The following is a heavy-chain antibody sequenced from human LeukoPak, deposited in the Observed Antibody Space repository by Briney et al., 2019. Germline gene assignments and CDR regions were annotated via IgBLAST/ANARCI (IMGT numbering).Heavy chain of an antibody. J-gene: IGHJ3*02. CDR2: TYYSSKWYN. D-gene: IGHD6-19*01. CDR3: ARGAVAVRNAFDI. CDR1: GDSVSSSSAA. Sequence: TSQTLSLTCAISGDSVSSSSAAWNWIRQSPSRGLEWLGRTYYSSKWYNDYAVSVKSRITINPDTSKNQFSLQLNSVTPEDTALYYCARGAVAVRNAFDIWGQGTMVTVPS. V-gene: IGHV6-1*01.